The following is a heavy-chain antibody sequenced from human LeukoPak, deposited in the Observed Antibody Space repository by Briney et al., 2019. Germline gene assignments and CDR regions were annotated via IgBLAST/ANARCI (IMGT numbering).Heavy chain of an antibody. CDR1: GFTFGKYW. J-gene: IGHJ4*02. CDR3: ARGSGYYYFDY. CDR2: IWYDGSNQ. Sequence: GGSLRLSCVASGFTFGKYWMSWVRQAPGKGLEWVAVIWYDGSNQYYADSVKGRFTISRDNSKNTLYLQMNSLRAEDTAVYYCARGSGYYYFDYWGQGTLVTVSS. D-gene: IGHD3-22*01. V-gene: IGHV3-33*07.